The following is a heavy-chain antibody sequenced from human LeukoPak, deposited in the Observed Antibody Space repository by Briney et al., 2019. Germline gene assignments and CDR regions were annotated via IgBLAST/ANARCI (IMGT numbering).Heavy chain of an antibody. D-gene: IGHD3-16*02. J-gene: IGHJ4*02. V-gene: IGHV3-30-3*01. CDR3: ARESGSHGAWVGYHY. Sequence: PGGSLRLSCAASGFTFSSYAMHWVRQAPGKGLEWVAVISYDGSNKYYADSVKGRFTISRDNSKNTLYLQMNSLRAEDTAVYYCARESGSHGAWVGYHYWGQGTLVTVSS. CDR1: GFTFSSYA. CDR2: ISYDGSNK.